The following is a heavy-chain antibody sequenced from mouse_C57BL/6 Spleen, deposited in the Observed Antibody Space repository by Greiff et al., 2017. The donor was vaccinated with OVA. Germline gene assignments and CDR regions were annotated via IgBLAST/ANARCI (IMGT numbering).Heavy chain of an antibody. CDR3: ARDYPHAMDY. Sequence: QVQLKQSGAELVKPGASVTLSCKASGYTFTSYWMHWVKQRPGRGLEWIGRIDPNSGGTKYNEKFKGKATLTVDKPSSTAYMQLSSLTSEDSAVYYCARDYPHAMDYWGQGTSVTVSS. V-gene: IGHV1-72*01. CDR1: GYTFTSYW. J-gene: IGHJ4*01. CDR2: IDPNSGGT. D-gene: IGHD1-1*02.